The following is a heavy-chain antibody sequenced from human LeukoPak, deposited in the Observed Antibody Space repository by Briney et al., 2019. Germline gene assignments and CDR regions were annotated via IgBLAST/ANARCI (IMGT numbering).Heavy chain of an antibody. CDR3: AIHYCSGGSCYSRGHAFDI. J-gene: IGHJ3*02. D-gene: IGHD2-15*01. Sequence: ASVKVSCKASGGTXSSYAISWVRQAPGQGLEWMARIIPILGIANYAQKFQGRVTITADKSTSTAYMELSSLRSEDTAVYYCAIHYCSGGSCYSRGHAFDIWGQGTMVTVSS. CDR2: IIPILGIA. V-gene: IGHV1-69*04. CDR1: GGTXSSYA.